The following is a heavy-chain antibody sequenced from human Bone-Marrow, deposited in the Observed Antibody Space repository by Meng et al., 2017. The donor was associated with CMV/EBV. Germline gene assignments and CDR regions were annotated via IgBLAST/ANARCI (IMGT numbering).Heavy chain of an antibody. CDR2: IKQDGSEK. CDR1: GYAFSRFW. CDR3: ARDPWCTL. J-gene: IGHJ4*02. Sequence: GESLKISCVGSGYAFSRFWMSWVRQAPGKGLEWVANIKQDGSEKHYVDSVRGRFTISRDNAKNSLYLQMISLTVEDTAVYYCARDPWCTLWGQGTLVTSPQ. V-gene: IGHV3-7*01. D-gene: IGHD2-8*01.